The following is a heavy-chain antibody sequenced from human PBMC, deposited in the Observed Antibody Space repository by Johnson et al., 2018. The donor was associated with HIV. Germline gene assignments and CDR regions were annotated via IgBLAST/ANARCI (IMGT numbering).Heavy chain of an antibody. J-gene: IGHJ3*02. V-gene: IGHV3-30-3*01. Sequence: QVQLVESGGGVVQPGRSLRLSCAASGFTFSSYAMHWVRQAPGKGLEWVAVISSDGSNTYYADSVKGRFTISRDNSKNTLYLQMNSLRAEDTAVYYCARAFPMVRYDAFDIWGQGTMVTVSS. CDR1: GFTFSSYA. CDR3: ARAFPMVRYDAFDI. D-gene: IGHD3-10*01. CDR2: ISSDGSNT.